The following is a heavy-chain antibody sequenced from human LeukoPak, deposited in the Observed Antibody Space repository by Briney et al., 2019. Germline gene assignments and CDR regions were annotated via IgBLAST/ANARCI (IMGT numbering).Heavy chain of an antibody. V-gene: IGHV3-7*01. CDR1: GFSFRSFE. Sequence: GGSLRLSCAASGFSFRSFEMSWVRQAPGKGLEWVANMDQDGSDKTYVDSVKGRFTISRDNARNSLYLQMNSLRAEDTALYFCARGFGRGSVDYWGQGTLVTVSS. J-gene: IGHJ4*02. CDR3: ARGFGRGSVDY. CDR2: MDQDGSDK. D-gene: IGHD3-10*01.